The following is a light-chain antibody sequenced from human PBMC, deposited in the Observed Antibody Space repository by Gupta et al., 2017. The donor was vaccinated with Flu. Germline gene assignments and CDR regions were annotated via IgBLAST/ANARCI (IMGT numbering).Light chain of an antibody. CDR2: WAS. CDR3: QQYYTTPDYS. CDR1: RSVLYTSNNKNY. V-gene: IGKV4-1*01. Sequence: DIVMTQSPDSLAVSLGERATINCKSSRSVLYTSNNKNYLAWYQQKPGQPPKLLIYWASTRESGVPDRFSGSGSGTDFTLTISSLQAEDVAVYYCQQYYTTPDYSFGQGTKLEIK. J-gene: IGKJ2*03.